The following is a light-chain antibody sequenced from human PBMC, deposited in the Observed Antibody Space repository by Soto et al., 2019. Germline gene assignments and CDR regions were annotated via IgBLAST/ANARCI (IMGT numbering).Light chain of an antibody. CDR1: QSVSSY. CDR2: DAS. J-gene: IGKJ2*01. V-gene: IGKV3-11*01. CDR3: QQRSNWPPYT. Sequence: EIVLTQSPATLSLSPGERATLSCRASQSVSSYLAWYQQKPGQAPRPLIYDASNRATGIPARFSGSGSGTDFTRTISSLEPEDFAVYYCQQRSNWPPYTFGEGTKLEIK.